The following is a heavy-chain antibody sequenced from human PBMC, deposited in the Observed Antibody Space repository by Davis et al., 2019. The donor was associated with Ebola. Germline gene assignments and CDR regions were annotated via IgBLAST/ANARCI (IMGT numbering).Heavy chain of an antibody. CDR2: ISAYNGNT. Sequence: AASVKVSCKASGYSFKNYAIRWVRQAPGQGLEWMGWISAYNGNTNYAQKVQGRVTMTTDTSTGTAYLDLRSLRSDDTAVYFCARTSIVGTTTTASDIWGQGTLVTVSS. D-gene: IGHD1-26*01. CDR3: ARTSIVGTTTTASDI. CDR1: GYSFKNYA. V-gene: IGHV1-18*01. J-gene: IGHJ3*02.